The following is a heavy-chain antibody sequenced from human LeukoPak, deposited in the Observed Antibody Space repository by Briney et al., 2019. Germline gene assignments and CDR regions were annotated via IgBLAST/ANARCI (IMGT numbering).Heavy chain of an antibody. V-gene: IGHV1-18*01. J-gene: IGHJ3*02. CDR2: ISAYNGNT. CDR3: ARGVRYDDAFDI. Sequence: ASVKVSCKASGHTFTSYGISWVRQAPGQGLEWMGWISAYNGNTNYAQKLQGRVTMTTDTSTSTAYMEPRSLRSDDTAVYYCARGVRYDDAFDIWGQGTMVTDSS. CDR1: GHTFTSYG. D-gene: IGHD2-8*01.